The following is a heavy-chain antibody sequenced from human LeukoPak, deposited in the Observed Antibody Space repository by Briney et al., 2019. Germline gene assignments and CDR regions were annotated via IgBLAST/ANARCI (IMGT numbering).Heavy chain of an antibody. Sequence: GALSLSCAASGFTFSSYGMHWVRQAPGKGLEWVAFIRYDGSNKYYADSVKGRFTISRDNSKNTLYLQMNSLRAEDTAVYYCAKSSRYYYYMDVWGKGTTVTVSS. CDR1: GFTFSSYG. J-gene: IGHJ6*03. CDR3: AKSSRYYYYMDV. CDR2: IRYDGSNK. V-gene: IGHV3-30*02.